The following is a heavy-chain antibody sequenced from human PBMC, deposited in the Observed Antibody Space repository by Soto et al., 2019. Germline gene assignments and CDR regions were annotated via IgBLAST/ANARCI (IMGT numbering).Heavy chain of an antibody. V-gene: IGHV1-2*04. D-gene: IGHD2-8*01. CDR1: GYSFTDYH. CDR2: INPKSGGT. J-gene: IGHJ6*02. Sequence: ASVKVSCKASGYSFTDYHIHWVRRAPGQGLEWLGRINPKSGGTSTAQKFQGWVTMTTDTSISTASMELTRLTSDDTAIYYCARGDSTDCSNGVCSFFYNHDMDVWGQGTTVTVSS. CDR3: ARGDSTDCSNGVCSFFYNHDMDV.